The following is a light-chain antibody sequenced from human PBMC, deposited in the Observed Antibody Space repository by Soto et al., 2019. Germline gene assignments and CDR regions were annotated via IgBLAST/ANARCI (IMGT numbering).Light chain of an antibody. V-gene: IGLV2-14*01. J-gene: IGLJ2*01. CDR3: SSYTTSSTLV. CDR2: EVS. Sequence: QSALTQPASVSGSPGQSITISCTGTSSDVAYYDYVSWYQQHPGKAPKLMIYEVSNRPSGVSHRFSGSKSDSTASLTISGLQAEDEADYYCSSYTTSSTLVFGGGTK. CDR1: SSDVAYYDY.